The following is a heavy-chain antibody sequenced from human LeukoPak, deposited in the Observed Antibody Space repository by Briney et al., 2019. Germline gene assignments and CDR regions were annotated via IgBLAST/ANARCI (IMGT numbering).Heavy chain of an antibody. D-gene: IGHD1-26*01. J-gene: IGHJ4*02. CDR3: AREARGGSTYFDK. CDR1: GGPISGYF. V-gene: IGHV4-4*07. Sequence: SETLSLTCTVSGGPISGYFWAWIRRPAGKGLEWIGRIYSSGNTNYNLSLKSRVTMSVDTSKNQFSLRLSSVTAADTAVYYCAREARGGSTYFDKWGQGTLVTVSS. CDR2: IYSSGNT.